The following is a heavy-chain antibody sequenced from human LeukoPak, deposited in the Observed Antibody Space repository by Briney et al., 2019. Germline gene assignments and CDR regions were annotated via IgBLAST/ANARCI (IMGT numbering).Heavy chain of an antibody. CDR1: GYIFNSYG. V-gene: IGHV1-18*01. D-gene: IGHD1-26*01. J-gene: IGHJ4*02. Sequence: ASVKVSCKASGYIFNSYGISWVRQAPGQGLEWMGWISAFNGNTNYAQKFQGRVTMTTGTSTNTAYMELRSLSSDDTAVYFCARDPVGANGVFDYWGQGTLVTVSS. CDR3: ARDPVGANGVFDY. CDR2: ISAFNGNT.